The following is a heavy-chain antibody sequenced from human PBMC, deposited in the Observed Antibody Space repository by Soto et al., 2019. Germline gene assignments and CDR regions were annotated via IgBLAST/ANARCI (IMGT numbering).Heavy chain of an antibody. CDR2: IYYSGST. CDR1: GGSISSSSYY. D-gene: IGHD6-6*01. V-gene: IGHV4-39*01. Sequence: SETLSLTCTVSGGSISSSSYYWGWIRQPPGKGLEWIGSIYYSGSTYYNPSLKSRVTISVDTSKNQFSLKLSSVTAADTAVYYCARLCAGSSSRGDYFDYWGQGTLVTVSS. CDR3: ARLCAGSSSRGDYFDY. J-gene: IGHJ4*02.